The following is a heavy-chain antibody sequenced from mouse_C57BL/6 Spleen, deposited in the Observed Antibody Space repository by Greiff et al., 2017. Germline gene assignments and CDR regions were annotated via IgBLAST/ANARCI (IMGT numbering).Heavy chain of an antibody. D-gene: IGHD1-1*01. J-gene: IGHJ1*03. Sequence: EVKLMESGPGLAKPSQTLSLTCSVTGYSITSDYWNWIRKFPGNKLEYMGNISYSGRTYYNPSLNSRLSITRDTAKNQDYLQMNAGTTEDTATDYCARRSSHWYFDVWGTGTTVTVSS. CDR2: ISYSGRT. V-gene: IGHV3-8*01. CDR3: ARRSSHWYFDV. CDR1: GYSITSDY.